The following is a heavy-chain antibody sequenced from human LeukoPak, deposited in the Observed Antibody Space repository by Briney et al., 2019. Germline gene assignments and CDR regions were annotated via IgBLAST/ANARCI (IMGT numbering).Heavy chain of an antibody. CDR3: ARFDHGGFFDC. Sequence: PGGSLRLSCAASGFTVSNNYMSWVRQAPGKGLEWVSVIYSGGSTYSADSMKGRFTISRDNFKNTLYLQMNSLRAEDTAVYYCARFDHGGFFDCWGQGTLVTVSS. V-gene: IGHV3-66*01. J-gene: IGHJ4*02. CDR2: IYSGGST. D-gene: IGHD4-23*01. CDR1: GFTVSNNY.